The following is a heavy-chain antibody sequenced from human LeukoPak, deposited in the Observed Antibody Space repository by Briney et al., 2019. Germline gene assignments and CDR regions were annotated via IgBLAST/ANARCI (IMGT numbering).Heavy chain of an antibody. J-gene: IGHJ6*02. CDR3: ATDPAVRGFGENYYYYYGMDV. V-gene: IGHV3-48*04. Sequence: GGSLRLSCAASGFTFSSYSMNWVRQAPGKGLEWVSYISSSSSTIYYADSVKGRFTISRDNAKNSLYLQMNSLRAEDTAVYYCATDPAVRGFGENYYYYYGMDVWGQGTLVTVSS. CDR2: ISSSSSTI. CDR1: GFTFSSYS. D-gene: IGHD3-10*01.